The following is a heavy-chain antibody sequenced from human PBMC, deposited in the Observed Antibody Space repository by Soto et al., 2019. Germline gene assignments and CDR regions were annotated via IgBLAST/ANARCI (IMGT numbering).Heavy chain of an antibody. CDR3: ARHATPTPEFAP. CDR1: GGSVSTSDYY. Sequence: SETLSLTCTVSGGSVSTSDYYWGWIRQPPGRGLEWIGTIYYSGSTHYSPSLKSRVTISVDTSKNQFSLKLSSVTAADTAVYYCARHATPTPEFAPWGQGALVPVSS. V-gene: IGHV4-39*01. CDR2: IYYSGST. J-gene: IGHJ5*02.